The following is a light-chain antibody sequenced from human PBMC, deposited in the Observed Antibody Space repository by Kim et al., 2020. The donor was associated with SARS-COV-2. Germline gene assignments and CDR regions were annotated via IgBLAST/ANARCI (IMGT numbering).Light chain of an antibody. CDR2: DVS. V-gene: IGLV2-14*04. J-gene: IGLJ3*02. Sequence: GQSVTLSCNGTSSDVGGYNYVSWYQQHPGKAPKLLIYDVSKRPSGVSNRFSGSKSGNTASLTISGLQAEDEADYFCSSFTSSSTWVFGGGTQLTVL. CDR1: SSDVGGYNY. CDR3: SSFTSSSTWV.